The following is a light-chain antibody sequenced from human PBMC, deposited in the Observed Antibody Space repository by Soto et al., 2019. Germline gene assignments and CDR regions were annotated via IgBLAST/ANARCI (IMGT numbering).Light chain of an antibody. CDR1: QYISTW. CDR3: QYHDDH. J-gene: IGKJ3*01. Sequence: DIQMTQSPSTLPASVGDRVTITCRASQYISTWLAWYQQKPGKAPKLLIHDASSLESGVPSRFSGRGSGTEFTLTISSLQPDDFATYYCQYHDDHFGPGTKVDI. CDR2: DAS. V-gene: IGKV1-5*01.